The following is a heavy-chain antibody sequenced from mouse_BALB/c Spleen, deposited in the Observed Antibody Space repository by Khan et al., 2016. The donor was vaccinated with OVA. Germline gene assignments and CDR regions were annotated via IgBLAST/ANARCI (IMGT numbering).Heavy chain of an antibody. CDR3: VRDGAYHRDDGWFAY. J-gene: IGHJ3*01. Sequence: VQLQQSGAELARPGASVKMSCKASGYTFTSYTIHWIKLRPGQGLEWIGFINPSNGDTNYNQKFKDKATLTADKSSTTVYMQLSSLTSDDSAVYNCVRDGAYHRDDGWFAYWGQGTLVTVSA. CDR1: GYTFTSYT. V-gene: IGHV1-4*01. CDR2: INPSNGDT. D-gene: IGHD2-14*01.